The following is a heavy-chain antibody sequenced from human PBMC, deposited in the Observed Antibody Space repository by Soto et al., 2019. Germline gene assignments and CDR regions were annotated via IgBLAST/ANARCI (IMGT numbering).Heavy chain of an antibody. D-gene: IGHD3-3*01. V-gene: IGHV1-2*04. CDR1: GYTFTGYY. J-gene: IGHJ6*02. CDR3: SSGVGSDDFWSGYYLYYYYYGMDV. Sequence: GASVKVSCKASGYTFTGYYMHWVRQAPGQGLEWMGWINPNSGGKNYAQKFQGWVTVTRDTSISTAYMELSRLRSDDTAVYYCSSGVGSDDFWSGYYLYYYYYGMDVWGQGTTVTVSS. CDR2: INPNSGGK.